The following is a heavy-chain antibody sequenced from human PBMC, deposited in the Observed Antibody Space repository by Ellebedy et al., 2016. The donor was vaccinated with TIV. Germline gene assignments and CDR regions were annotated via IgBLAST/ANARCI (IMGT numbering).Heavy chain of an antibody. CDR2: INSDGSLT. J-gene: IGHJ6*02. CDR1: GFTFSNYW. CDR3: VRDNTGSSPSYFYGADV. Sequence: GGSLRLSXTASGFTFSNYWMHWVRQAPGKGLVWVSRINSDGSLTHYADSVRGRFTISRDYAKNTVFLQMSSLGVEDTAVYYCVRDNTGSSPSYFYGADVWGQGTTVTVSS. D-gene: IGHD7-27*01. V-gene: IGHV3-74*01.